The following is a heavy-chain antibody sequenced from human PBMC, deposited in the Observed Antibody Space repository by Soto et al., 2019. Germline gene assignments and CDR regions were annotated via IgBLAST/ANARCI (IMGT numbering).Heavy chain of an antibody. J-gene: IGHJ6*02. Sequence: GGSLRLSCAASGFTFSSYEMNWVRQAPGKGLEWVSYISSSGSTIYYADSVKGRFTISRDNAKNSLYLQMNSLRAEDTAVYYCARSSGWYEQNYYYGMDVWGQGTTVTVSS. V-gene: IGHV3-48*03. CDR2: ISSSGSTI. CDR1: GFTFSSYE. CDR3: ARSSGWYEQNYYYGMDV. D-gene: IGHD6-19*01.